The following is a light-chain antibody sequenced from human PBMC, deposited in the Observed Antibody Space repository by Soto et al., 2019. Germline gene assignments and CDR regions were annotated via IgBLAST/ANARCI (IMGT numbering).Light chain of an antibody. J-gene: IGKJ5*01. CDR1: QNIDNW. CDR2: SAS. V-gene: IGKV1-12*01. Sequence: DIQMTQTPSSVSATGGDRVTITCRASQNIDNWLDWYQQKPGKAPHLLIYSASTLQSGVPSRFSGSGSGTDFTLTINSLQPEDFGTYYCQQCHSFPITFGQGTRLEI. CDR3: QQCHSFPIT.